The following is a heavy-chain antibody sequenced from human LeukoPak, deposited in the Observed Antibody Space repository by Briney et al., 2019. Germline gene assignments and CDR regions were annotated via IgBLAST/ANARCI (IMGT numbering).Heavy chain of an antibody. CDR1: GFTYRPYA. V-gene: IGHV3-9*01. Sequence: GGSLRLSCAGSGFTYRPYAMSWVRQAPGKGLEWVSGISWNSGSIGYADSVKGRFTISRDNAKNSLYLQMNSLRAEDTALYYCAKDIALWFGELYAFDIWGQGTMVTVSP. CDR2: ISWNSGSI. D-gene: IGHD3-10*01. CDR3: AKDIALWFGELYAFDI. J-gene: IGHJ3*02.